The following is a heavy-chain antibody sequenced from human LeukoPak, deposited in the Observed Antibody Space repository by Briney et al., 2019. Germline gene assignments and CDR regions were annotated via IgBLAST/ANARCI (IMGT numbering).Heavy chain of an antibody. CDR3: ARSIGTYYHGSGRNYYYYSFDV. J-gene: IGHJ6*03. D-gene: IGHD3-10*01. Sequence: SETLSLTCTVSGGSISSSTYYWGWIGQPPGTGLEWMGSVDHSGSTYYNPSLKSRVSISVDPSKNQLSLKLSSVTAGDTAVYYCARSIGTYYHGSGRNYYYYSFDVWGKGTPVTISS. V-gene: IGHV4-39*07. CDR2: VDHSGST. CDR1: GGSISSSTYY.